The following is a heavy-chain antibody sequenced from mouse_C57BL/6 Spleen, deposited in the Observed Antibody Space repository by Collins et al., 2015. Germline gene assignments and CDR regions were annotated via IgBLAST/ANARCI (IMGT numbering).Heavy chain of an antibody. CDR1: GFTFSSYA. Sequence: EVKLVESGGGLVKPGGSLKLSCAASGFTFSSYAMSWVRQTPEKRLEWVASISSGGSTYYPDSVKGRFTISRDNARNILYLQMSSLRSEDTAMYYCAHLWSLAYWGQGTLVTVSA. V-gene: IGHV5-6-5*01. D-gene: IGHD1-1*02. J-gene: IGHJ3*01. CDR3: AHLWSLAY. CDR2: ISSGGST.